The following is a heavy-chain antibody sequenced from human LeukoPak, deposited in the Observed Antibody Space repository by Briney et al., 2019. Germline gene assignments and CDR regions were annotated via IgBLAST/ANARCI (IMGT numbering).Heavy chain of an antibody. J-gene: IGHJ5*02. V-gene: IGHV3-30*18. CDR3: AKEGWGCSSTSCYESWFDP. Sequence: GGSLRLSCAASGFTFSSYGMHWVRQAPGKGLEWVAVISYDGSNKHYADSVKGRFTISRDNSKNTLYLQMNSLRAEDTAVYYCAKEGWGCSSTSCYESWFDPWGQGTLVTVSS. CDR2: ISYDGSNK. CDR1: GFTFSSYG. D-gene: IGHD2-2*01.